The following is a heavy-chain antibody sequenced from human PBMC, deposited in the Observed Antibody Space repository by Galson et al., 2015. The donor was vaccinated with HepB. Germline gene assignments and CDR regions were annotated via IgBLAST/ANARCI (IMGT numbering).Heavy chain of an antibody. J-gene: IGHJ6*03. CDR2: IIPIFGTA. CDR1: GGTFSSYA. CDR3: ARGGNWNYSPYYYYMDV. Sequence: SVKVSCKASGGTFSSYAISWVRQAPGQGLEWMGGIIPIFGTANYAQKFQGRVTITADESTSTAYMELSSLRSEDTAVYYCARGGNWNYSPYYYYMDVWGKGTTVTVSS. V-gene: IGHV1-69*13. D-gene: IGHD1-7*01.